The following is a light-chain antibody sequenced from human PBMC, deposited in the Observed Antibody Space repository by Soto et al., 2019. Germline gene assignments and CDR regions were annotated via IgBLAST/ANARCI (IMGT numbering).Light chain of an antibody. J-gene: IGKJ1*01. CDR3: QQYNSYSQT. V-gene: IGKV1-5*01. CDR1: QSISSW. Sequence: DIHMTPSPSTLSASVGDRVIITCRASQSISSWLAWYQQKPGKAPKLLIYDASSLGSGVPSRFSGSGSGTEFTLTISSLQPDDFATYYCQQYNSYSQTFGQGTKVDI. CDR2: DAS.